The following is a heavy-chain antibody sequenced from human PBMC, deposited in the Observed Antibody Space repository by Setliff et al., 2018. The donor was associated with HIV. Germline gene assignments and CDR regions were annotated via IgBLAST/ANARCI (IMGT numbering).Heavy chain of an antibody. Sequence: SETLSLTCTVSGDSITSHYWSWIRQPAGKGLEWIGRIYSSGRTTYNPSLKSRVTISVDTSKNQFSLKLRSVTAADTAVYYCARETYYYDNPQYYYYYVDVWGKGTTVTVSS. CDR3: ARETYYYDNPQYYYYYVDV. D-gene: IGHD3-22*01. CDR2: IYSSGRT. CDR1: GDSITSHY. V-gene: IGHV4-4*07. J-gene: IGHJ6*03.